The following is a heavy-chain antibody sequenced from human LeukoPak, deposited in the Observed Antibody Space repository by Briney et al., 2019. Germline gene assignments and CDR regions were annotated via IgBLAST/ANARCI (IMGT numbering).Heavy chain of an antibody. Sequence: GGSLRLSCAASGFMFSSYYMSWVRQAPGKGLEWVAVIWYDGSNKYYADSVKGRFTISRDNSKNTLYLQMNSLRAEDTAVYYCARDRAATIFEFPNGMDVWGQGTTVTVSS. D-gene: IGHD3-3*01. J-gene: IGHJ6*02. CDR1: GFMFSSYY. V-gene: IGHV3-33*08. CDR2: IWYDGSNK. CDR3: ARDRAATIFEFPNGMDV.